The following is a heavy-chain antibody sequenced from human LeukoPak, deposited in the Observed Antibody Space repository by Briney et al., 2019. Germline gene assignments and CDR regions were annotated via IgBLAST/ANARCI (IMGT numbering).Heavy chain of an antibody. CDR2: INTDGSST. J-gene: IGHJ4*02. CDR1: GFTFSSYW. Sequence: GGSLRLSCAASGFTFSSYWMHWVRQAPGKGLVWVSRINTDGSSTSYADSVKGRFTISRDNAKNTLYLQMNSLRAEDTAVYYCASIPTPTVTGGYWGQGTLVTVSS. V-gene: IGHV3-74*01. CDR3: ASIPTPTVTGGY. D-gene: IGHD4-17*01.